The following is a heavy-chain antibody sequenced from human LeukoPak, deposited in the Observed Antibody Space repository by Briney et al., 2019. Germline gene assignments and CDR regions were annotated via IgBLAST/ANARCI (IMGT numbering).Heavy chain of an antibody. CDR2: ISYDGSNK. V-gene: IGHV3-30*18. CDR1: GFTVSSYG. Sequence: GGSLRLSCAASGFTVSSYGMRWVRQAPGKWLEWVAVISYDGSNKYYADSVKGRFTISRDNSKNTLYLQMNSLRAEDTAVYYCAKDRGFGVFDYWGQGTLVTVSS. CDR3: AKDRGFGVFDY. D-gene: IGHD3-10*01. J-gene: IGHJ4*02.